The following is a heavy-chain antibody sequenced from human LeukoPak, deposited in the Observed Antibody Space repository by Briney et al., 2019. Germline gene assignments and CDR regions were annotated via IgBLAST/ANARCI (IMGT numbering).Heavy chain of an antibody. V-gene: IGHV3-23*01. Sequence: GGSLRLSCAASGFIFSNYAMTWVRQAPGKGLEWVSTISDSGDDTFYAGSVKGRFTISRDNFKKTLYLQMNSLRPEDTAVYYCARDATSSNPYCSGGRCYGNYFDYWGQGTLVTVSS. D-gene: IGHD2-15*01. CDR2: ISDSGDDT. CDR1: GFIFSNYA. J-gene: IGHJ4*02. CDR3: ARDATSSNPYCSGGRCYGNYFDY.